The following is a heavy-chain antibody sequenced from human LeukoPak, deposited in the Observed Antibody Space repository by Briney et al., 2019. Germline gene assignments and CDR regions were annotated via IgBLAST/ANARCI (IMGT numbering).Heavy chain of an antibody. CDR2: FDPEDGET. D-gene: IGHD3-3*01. J-gene: IGHJ4*02. V-gene: IGHV1-24*01. Sequence: ASVKVSCKVSGYTLTELSMHWVRQAPGKGLERMGGFDPEDGETIYAQKFQGRVTMTEDTSTDTAYMELSSLRSEDTAVYYCATDRYYDFWSGYTTFDYWGQGTLVTVSS. CDR1: GYTLTELS. CDR3: ATDRYYDFWSGYTTFDY.